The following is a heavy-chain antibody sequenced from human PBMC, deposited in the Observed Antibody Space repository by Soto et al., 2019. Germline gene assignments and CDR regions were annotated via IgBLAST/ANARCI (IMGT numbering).Heavy chain of an antibody. CDR2: IYNSERT. J-gene: IGHJ6*02. CDR1: GCSISSSSYY. V-gene: IGHV4-39*01. CDR3: ASSGVRGRYYYYYYGMDV. D-gene: IGHD3-10*01. Sequence: SETLSLTCTISGCSISSSSYYWGWIRQPPGKELEWIGSIYNSERTNYNPSLKSRVTISVDTSKNQFSLKLSSVTAADTAVYYCASSGVRGRYYYYYYGMDVWGQGTTVT.